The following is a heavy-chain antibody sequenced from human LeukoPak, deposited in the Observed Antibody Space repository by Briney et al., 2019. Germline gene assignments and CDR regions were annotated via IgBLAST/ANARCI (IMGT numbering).Heavy chain of an antibody. CDR1: GFTFSSYG. J-gene: IGHJ3*02. D-gene: IGHD6-13*01. CDR2: ISGSGTST. V-gene: IGHV3-23*01. CDR3: AKGRVRQLDTFDI. Sequence: GGSLRLSCAASGFTFSSYGMSWVRQAPGKGLEWVSTISGSGTSTYYADSVKGRFTISRDNSKNTLYLQMNSLRAEDTAVYYCAKGRVRQLDTFDIWGQGTMVTVSS.